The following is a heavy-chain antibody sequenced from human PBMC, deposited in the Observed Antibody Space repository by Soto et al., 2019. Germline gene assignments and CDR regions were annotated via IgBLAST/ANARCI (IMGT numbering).Heavy chain of an antibody. V-gene: IGHV4-4*07. J-gene: IGHJ4*02. CDR3: ARAGTWGSKLDY. CDR2: IYPTGST. D-gene: IGHD3-16*01. Sequence: PSETLSLTCTVSGDSFSNYYCNWVRKSAGKGLEWIGRIYPTGSTTYNPSLKSRLTISVDTSKNQFSLKLSSVTAADTAVYYCARAGTWGSKLDYWGQGTLVTVSS. CDR1: GDSFSNYY.